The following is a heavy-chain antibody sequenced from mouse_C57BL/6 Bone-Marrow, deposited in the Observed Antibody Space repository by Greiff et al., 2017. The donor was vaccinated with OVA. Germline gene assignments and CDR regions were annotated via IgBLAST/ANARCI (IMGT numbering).Heavy chain of an antibody. CDR3: ARSGTAQATAY. CDR1: GYTFTSYG. V-gene: IGHV1-81*01. CDR2: IYPRSGTT. Sequence: VQLQESGAELARPGASVKLSCKASGYTFTSYGISWVKQRTGQGLEWIGEIYPRSGTTYYNEKFKGKDTLTADKSSSTAYLELRSLTSEDSAVYFCARSGTAQATAYWGQGTLVTVSA. D-gene: IGHD3-2*02. J-gene: IGHJ3*01.